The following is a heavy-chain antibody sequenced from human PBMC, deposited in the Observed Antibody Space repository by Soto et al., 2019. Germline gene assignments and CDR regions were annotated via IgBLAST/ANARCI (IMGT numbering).Heavy chain of an antibody. CDR3: ARSIRTGTTHYYYYYGMDV. V-gene: IGHV1-8*02. CDR2: ISPYSGNT. Sequence: ASVKVSCKASGYTFTSYVISWVLQAPGQGREWMGWISPYSGNTGYAQKLQGRVTMTRNTSTSTAYMELSSLRSEDTAVYYCARSIRTGTTHYYYYYGMDVWGQGTTVTVSS. CDR1: GYTFTSYV. J-gene: IGHJ6*02. D-gene: IGHD1-7*01.